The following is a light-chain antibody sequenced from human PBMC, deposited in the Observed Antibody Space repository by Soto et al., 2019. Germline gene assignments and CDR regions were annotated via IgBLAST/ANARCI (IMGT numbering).Light chain of an antibody. CDR1: QSVSSY. Sequence: EIVLTQSPAPLSLSPGERATLSCRASQSVSSYLVWYQQKPGQAPRLLIYDASNRATGIPARFSGSGSGTDFTLTISSLEPEDVAVYYCQQRSNWLITLGQGTRLEIK. CDR2: DAS. J-gene: IGKJ5*01. V-gene: IGKV3-11*01. CDR3: QQRSNWLIT.